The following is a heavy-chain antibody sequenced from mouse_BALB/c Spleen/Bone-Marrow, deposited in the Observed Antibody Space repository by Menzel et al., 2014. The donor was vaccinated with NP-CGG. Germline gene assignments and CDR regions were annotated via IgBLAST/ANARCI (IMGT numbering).Heavy chain of an antibody. V-gene: IGHV1-77*01. CDR3: ARSAYYGNHLDY. Sequence: QVQLQQSGAELARPGASVKLSCKASGYTFTDYYINWVKQRTGQGLEWIGEIYPGSGNTYYNEKFKGKATLTADKSSSTAYMQLSSLTSEDSAVYFCARSAYYGNHLDYWGQGTTLTVSS. CDR2: IYPGSGNT. D-gene: IGHD2-10*01. J-gene: IGHJ2*01. CDR1: GYTFTDYY.